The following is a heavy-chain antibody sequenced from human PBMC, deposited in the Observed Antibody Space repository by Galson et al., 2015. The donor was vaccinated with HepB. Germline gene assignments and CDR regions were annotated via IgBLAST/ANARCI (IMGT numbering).Heavy chain of an antibody. CDR3: AKDPASGGAMAYFDY. J-gene: IGHJ4*02. CDR1: GFTFSSYW. D-gene: IGHD3-16*01. V-gene: IGHV3-23*01. Sequence: SLRLSCAASGFTFSSYWMSWVRQAPGKGLEWVSAISGSGGSTYYADSVKGRFTISRDNSKNTLYLQMNSLRAEDTAVYYCAKDPASGGAMAYFDYWGQGTLVTVSS. CDR2: ISGSGGST.